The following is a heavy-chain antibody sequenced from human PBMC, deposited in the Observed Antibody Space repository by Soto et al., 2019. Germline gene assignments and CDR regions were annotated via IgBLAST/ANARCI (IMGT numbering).Heavy chain of an antibody. D-gene: IGHD1-7*01. CDR1: GFMFSDNY. CDR2: ISGGSTYT. Sequence: QVLLEESGGGLVKPGGSLRLSCAASGFMFSDNYMTWVRQAPGKGLEWISFISGGSTYTNYADSVKGRFTVSRDNAKNSLFLQMNSLRAEDTAVYYCARMMTTGTRAFDIWGQGTMVTVSS. J-gene: IGHJ3*02. CDR3: ARMMTTGTRAFDI. V-gene: IGHV3-11*06.